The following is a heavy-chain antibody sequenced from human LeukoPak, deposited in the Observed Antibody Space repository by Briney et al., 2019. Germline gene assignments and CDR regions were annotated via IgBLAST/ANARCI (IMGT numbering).Heavy chain of an antibody. CDR2: IYPGDSDT. CDR1: GYSFTSYW. J-gene: IGHJ4*02. CDR3: ARLMVRGVIMNCFNY. D-gene: IGHD3-10*01. Sequence: GESLKISCKGSGYSFTSYWIGWVRQMPGKGLEWMGIIYPGDSDTRYSPSFQGQVTISADKSISTAYLQWSSLKASDTAMYYCARLMVRGVIMNCFNYWGQGTLVTVSS. V-gene: IGHV5-51*01.